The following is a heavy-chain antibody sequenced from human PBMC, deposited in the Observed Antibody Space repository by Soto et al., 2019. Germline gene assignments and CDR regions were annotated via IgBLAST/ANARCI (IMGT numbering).Heavy chain of an antibody. CDR1: GYTFINYG. J-gene: IGHJ4*02. CDR2: ISGYDGNT. CDR3: ARDRGRSCSGGTCPFDY. D-gene: IGHD2-15*01. Sequence: ASVKVSCKPSGYTFINYGITWVRQAPGQGLEWMGWISGYDGNTNYAPKLQGRVTMTRDTSTSTVYMKLKSLRSEDTAVYYCARDRGRSCSGGTCPFDYWGQGTLVTVSS. V-gene: IGHV1-18*01.